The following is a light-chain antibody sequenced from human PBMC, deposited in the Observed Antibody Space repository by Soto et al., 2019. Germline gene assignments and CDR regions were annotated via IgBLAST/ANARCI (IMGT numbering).Light chain of an antibody. Sequence: EIVLAQSPDTLSLSPGERATLSCRTSQSMSTNYLAWYQQKSGQPPRLLIYGASIRATGIPDRFSGSGSGTDFTLTISRLEPEDFAVYYCHQYDSSPLTFVGGAKVEIK. CDR2: GAS. V-gene: IGKV3-20*01. CDR1: QSMSTNY. CDR3: HQYDSSPLT. J-gene: IGKJ4*01.